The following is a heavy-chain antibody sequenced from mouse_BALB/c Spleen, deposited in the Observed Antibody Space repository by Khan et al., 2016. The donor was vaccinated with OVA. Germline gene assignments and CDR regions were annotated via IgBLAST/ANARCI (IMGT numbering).Heavy chain of an antibody. CDR2: INTYTGEP. D-gene: IGHD2-10*01. J-gene: IGHJ4*01. CDR3: ARPPYFSYVMGY. CDR1: GYSFTGYY. V-gene: IGHV9-3-1*01. Sequence: QVQLQQSGPDLVKPGASVKMSCKASGYSFTGYYMNWVKQAPGKGLKWMGWINTYTGEPTYADDFKGRFAFSLETSASTAYLQINNLKNEDTATYFCARPPYFSYVMGYWGQGTSVTVSS.